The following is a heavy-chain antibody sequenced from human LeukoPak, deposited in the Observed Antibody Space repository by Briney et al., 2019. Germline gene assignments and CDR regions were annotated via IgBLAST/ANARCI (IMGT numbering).Heavy chain of an antibody. CDR1: GYTFTGYY. Sequence: ASVKVSCKASGYTFTGYYMHWVRQAPGQGLEWMGWINPNSGGTNYAQKFQGRVTMTRDTSISTADMDLSRLRSDDTAVNYCARAPKDRHAFDIWGQGTMVTVSS. J-gene: IGHJ3*02. V-gene: IGHV1-2*02. CDR3: ARAPKDRHAFDI. CDR2: INPNSGGT.